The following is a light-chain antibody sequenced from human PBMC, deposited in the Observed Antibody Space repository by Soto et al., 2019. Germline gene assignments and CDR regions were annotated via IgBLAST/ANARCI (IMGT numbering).Light chain of an antibody. J-gene: IGLJ1*01. Sequence: QSVVTQPPSASGTPGQRVTISCSGSSSNIGSNTVNWYQQLPGRAPKLLIYSNMQRPSGVPDRFSGSKYGTSASLAISGLQSEDEADYYCAVWDDSLNGYVFGPGTKLTVL. CDR1: SSNIGSNT. CDR3: AVWDDSLNGYV. CDR2: SNM. V-gene: IGLV1-44*01.